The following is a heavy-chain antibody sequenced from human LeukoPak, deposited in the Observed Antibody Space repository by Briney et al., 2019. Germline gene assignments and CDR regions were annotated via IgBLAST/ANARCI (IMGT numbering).Heavy chain of an antibody. CDR1: GFTFSSYS. Sequence: GGSLRLSCAASGFTFSSYSMNWVRQAPGKGLEWVSYISSSSTIYYADSVKGRFTISRDNVKNSLYLQMNSLRAEDTAVYYCARDRGGRGWFDPWGQGTLVTVSS. CDR3: ARDRGGRGWFDP. J-gene: IGHJ5*02. CDR2: ISSSSTI. V-gene: IGHV3-48*01. D-gene: IGHD2-15*01.